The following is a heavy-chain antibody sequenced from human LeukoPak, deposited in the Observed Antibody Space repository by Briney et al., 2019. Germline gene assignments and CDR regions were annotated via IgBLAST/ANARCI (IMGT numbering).Heavy chain of an antibody. CDR3: ARSYYDFWSGYYTGIDAFDI. CDR1: GGSISSYY. V-gene: IGHV4-59*01. CDR2: IYYSGST. Sequence: SETLSLTCTVSGGSISSYYWSWIRQPPGKGLEWIGYIYYSGSTNYNPSLKSRVTISVDTSKNQFSLKLSSVTAADTAVYYCARSYYDFWSGYYTGIDAFDIWGQGTMVTVSS. J-gene: IGHJ3*02. D-gene: IGHD3-3*01.